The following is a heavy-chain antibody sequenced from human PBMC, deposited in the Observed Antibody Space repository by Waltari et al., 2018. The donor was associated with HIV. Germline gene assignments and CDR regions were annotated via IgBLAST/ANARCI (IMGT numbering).Heavy chain of an antibody. CDR1: DYTFTELT. Sequence: QVQLVQSGAEVKKPGASVKGSCKVSDYTFTELTIQWVRQAPGKGLEWMGSFDPQHGETIYAEEFQGRVSMTGDTSANTASMELRSLRSGDTAVYYCATDAGDLRFGAFDVWGQGTVVTVSS. V-gene: IGHV1-24*01. J-gene: IGHJ3*01. CDR2: FDPQHGET. D-gene: IGHD3-10*01. CDR3: ATDAGDLRFGAFDV.